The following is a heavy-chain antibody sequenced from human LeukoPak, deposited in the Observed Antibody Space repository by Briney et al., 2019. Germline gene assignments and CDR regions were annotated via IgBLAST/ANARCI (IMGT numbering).Heavy chain of an antibody. CDR1: GGSISSSSYY. CDR3: ASRREYRRTVTTLDY. J-gene: IGHJ4*02. D-gene: IGHD4-11*01. V-gene: IGHV4-39*01. CDR2: IYYSGST. Sequence: PSETLSLTCTVSGGSISSSSYYWAWIRQPPGKGLEWIGSIYYSGSTYYNPSLKSRVTISVDTSKNQFSLKLSSVTAADTAVYYCASRREYRRTVTTLDYWGQGTLVTVSS.